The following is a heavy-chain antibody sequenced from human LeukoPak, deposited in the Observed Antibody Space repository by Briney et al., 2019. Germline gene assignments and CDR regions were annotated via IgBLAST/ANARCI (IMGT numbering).Heavy chain of an antibody. J-gene: IGHJ3*02. V-gene: IGHV4-34*01. CDR3: ARGDINYYDSSGDAFDI. D-gene: IGHD3-22*01. CDR1: GGSISSYY. Sequence: PSETLSLTCTVSGGSISSYYWSWIRQPPGKGLEWIGEINHSGSTNYNPSLKSRVTISVDTSKNQFSLKLSSVTAADTAVYYCARGDINYYDSSGDAFDIWGQGTMVTVSS. CDR2: INHSGST.